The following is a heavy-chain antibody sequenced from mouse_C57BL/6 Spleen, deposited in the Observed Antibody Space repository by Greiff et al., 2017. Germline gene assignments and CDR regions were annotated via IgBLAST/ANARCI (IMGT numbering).Heavy chain of an antibody. Sequence: VQLQQSGAELARPGASVKLSCKASGYTFPSYGISWVKQRTGQGLEWIGEIYPRSGNTYYNEKFKGKATLTADKSSSTAYMELRSLTSEDSAVYFCAETAQATPNYYAMDYWGQGTSVTVSS. V-gene: IGHV1-81*01. CDR2: IYPRSGNT. J-gene: IGHJ4*01. CDR1: GYTFPSYG. D-gene: IGHD3-2*02. CDR3: AETAQATPNYYAMDY.